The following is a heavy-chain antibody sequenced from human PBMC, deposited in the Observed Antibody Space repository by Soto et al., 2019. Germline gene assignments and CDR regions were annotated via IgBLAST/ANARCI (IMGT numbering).Heavy chain of an antibody. D-gene: IGHD4-17*01. CDR1: GYAFTSYT. V-gene: IGHV1-3*01. Sequence: QVQLVQSGAEVKKPGASVKVSCKASGYAFTSYTLHWVRQAPGQRLEWMGWVNAGDGDTKYSQKFQGRVNITRDTSATTGYMNLISMRSEDTAVYYCTREGRYGDYVDFWGQGTLVTVSS. CDR3: TREGRYGDYVDF. J-gene: IGHJ4*02. CDR2: VNAGDGDT.